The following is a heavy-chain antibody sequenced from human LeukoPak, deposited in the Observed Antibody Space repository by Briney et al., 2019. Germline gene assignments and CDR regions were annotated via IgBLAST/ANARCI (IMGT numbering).Heavy chain of an antibody. V-gene: IGHV3-9*01. CDR3: TRVTSWRTGFDY. D-gene: IGHD1-1*01. CDR1: GFSFAAYG. CDR2: ITWNSDDM. J-gene: IGHJ4*02. Sequence: PGRSLRFSCAASGFSFAAYGMYWVRQALGKGLEWVSGITWNSDDMAYADSVKGRFTISRDNAKNCLYLQMNSLTVEDTALYYCTRVTSWRTGFDYWGQGTLVTVSS.